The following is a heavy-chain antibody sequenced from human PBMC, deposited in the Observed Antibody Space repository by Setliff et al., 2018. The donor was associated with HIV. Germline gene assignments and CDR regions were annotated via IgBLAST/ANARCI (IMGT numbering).Heavy chain of an antibody. CDR3: ARSSYDILTGYYKALEY. D-gene: IGHD3-9*01. Sequence: SVKVSCKASGGSFSSYGISWVRQAPGQGLEWMGGIIPILGITNYAQKFQGRVTISSDKSTSTVSMELSSLRSGDTAVYHCARSSYDILTGYYKALEYWGQGTLVTVSS. V-gene: IGHV1-69*10. CDR2: IIPILGIT. CDR1: GGSFSSYG. J-gene: IGHJ4*02.